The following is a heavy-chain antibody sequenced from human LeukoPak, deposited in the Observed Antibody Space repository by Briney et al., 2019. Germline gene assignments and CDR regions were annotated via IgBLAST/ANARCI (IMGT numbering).Heavy chain of an antibody. CDR3: AKGRDESGS. J-gene: IGHJ5*02. Sequence: GGSLRLSGAASGLTFSNYAMSWIRQAPGKGLEWVSAISSSGGSTYYADSVRGRFTISRDNSKNTLYLQMNSLRAEDTAVYYCAKGRDESGSWGQGTLVTVSS. CDR2: ISSSGGST. D-gene: IGHD3-10*01. V-gene: IGHV3-23*01. CDR1: GLTFSNYA.